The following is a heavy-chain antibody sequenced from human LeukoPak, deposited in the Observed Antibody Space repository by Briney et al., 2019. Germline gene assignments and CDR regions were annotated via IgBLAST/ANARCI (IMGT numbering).Heavy chain of an antibody. V-gene: IGHV4-34*01. CDR1: GGSFSGYY. CDR2: INHSGST. CDR3: ARGSAEDIVVVVAATRYYFDY. J-gene: IGHJ4*02. Sequence: SETLSLTCAVYGGSFSGYYWSWIRQPPGKGLEWIGEINHSGSTNYNPSLKSRVTISVDTSKNQSSLKLSSVTAADTAVYYCARGSAEDIVVVVAATRYYFDYWGQGTLVTVSS. D-gene: IGHD2-15*01.